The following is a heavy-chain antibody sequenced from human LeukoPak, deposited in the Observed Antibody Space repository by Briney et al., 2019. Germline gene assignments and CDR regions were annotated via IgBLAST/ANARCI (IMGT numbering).Heavy chain of an antibody. CDR1: GFTFSSQA. CDR3: ARDRYYYDSSGYYYPAF. D-gene: IGHD3-22*01. CDR2: ISGRGIST. Sequence: GGSLRLSCAASGFTFSSQAMSWVRQAPGKGLEWVSAISGRGISTNYADSLKGRFTISRDNSKNTLYLQMNSLRAEDTAVYYCARDRYYYDSSGYYYPAFWGQGTLVTVSS. V-gene: IGHV3-23*01. J-gene: IGHJ4*02.